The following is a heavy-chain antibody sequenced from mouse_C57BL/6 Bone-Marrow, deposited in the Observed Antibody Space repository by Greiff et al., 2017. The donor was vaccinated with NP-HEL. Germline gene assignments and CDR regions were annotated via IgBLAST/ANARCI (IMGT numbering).Heavy chain of an antibody. J-gene: IGHJ2*01. CDR2: IDPSDSYT. D-gene: IGHD4-1*02. Sequence: VQLQQPGAELVMPGASVKLSCKASGYTFTSYWMHWVKQRPGPGLEWIGEIDPSDSYTNYNQKFKGKSTLTVDKSSSTAYMQLSSLTSEDSAVYYCARGNWDPIDYWGQGTTLTVSS. V-gene: IGHV1-69*01. CDR1: GYTFTSYW. CDR3: ARGNWDPIDY.